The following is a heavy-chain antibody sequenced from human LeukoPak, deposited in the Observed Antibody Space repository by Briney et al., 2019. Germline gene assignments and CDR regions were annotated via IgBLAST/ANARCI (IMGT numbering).Heavy chain of an antibody. D-gene: IGHD3-22*01. J-gene: IGHJ6*03. CDR2: FYPGVGT. Sequence: SETLSLTCTVSGGPMFSYYWSWIRQTAGKGLEWIGRFYPGVGTDYNPSLKGRVTMSVDTSKNQFALKLSAVPAADTAVYYCARLKFYDSTGYSPGHYMDVWGKGTTVTVSS. CDR1: GGPMFSYY. V-gene: IGHV4-4*07. CDR3: ARLKFYDSTGYSPGHYMDV.